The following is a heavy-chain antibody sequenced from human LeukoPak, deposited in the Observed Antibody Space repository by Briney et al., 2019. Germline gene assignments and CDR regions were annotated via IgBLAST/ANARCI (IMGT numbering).Heavy chain of an antibody. CDR2: ISYDGSIK. Sequence: GRPLRRSCDASGITLSNYSMHRVGQAPGKGKEWVAVISYDGSIKYCADSVKGRCTISRDNSKNTLYLQMNSLRAEDTAVYYCAKEQHYDSGGYPFDYWGQGTLVTVSS. CDR1: GITLSNYS. V-gene: IGHV3-30*18. D-gene: IGHD3-22*01. CDR3: AKEQHYDSGGYPFDY. J-gene: IGHJ4*02.